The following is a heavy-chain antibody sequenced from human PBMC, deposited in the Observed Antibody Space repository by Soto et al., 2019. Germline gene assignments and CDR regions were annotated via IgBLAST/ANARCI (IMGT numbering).Heavy chain of an antibody. CDR1: GYTFTDYY. D-gene: IGHD2-2*01. V-gene: IGHV1-2*02. J-gene: IGHJ4*02. CDR2: INPNSGAT. Sequence: QVQLVQPGAEVKKPGASVKVSCKASGYTFTDYYMHWVRQAPGQGLEWMGWINPNSGATHYAQNFQGSISMTRDTSISTAYMEVSSLRFDDTAVFYWAREAAAFDYWGQGTLVTVSS. CDR3: AREAAAFDY.